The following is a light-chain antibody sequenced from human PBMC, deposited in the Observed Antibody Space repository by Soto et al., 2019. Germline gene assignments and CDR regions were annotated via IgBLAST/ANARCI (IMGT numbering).Light chain of an antibody. CDR3: QQHGQWPIT. CDR1: QSVNSNY. J-gene: IGKJ5*01. V-gene: IGKV3-20*01. CDR2: GIS. Sequence: EIVLTHSPATLSVSPGERATLSCSASQSVNSNYLAWYQQKPGQAPRLLIYGISKRATDIPDRFSGSGSGTEFTLTISSLQPEDFATYYCQQHGQWPITFGQGTRLEIK.